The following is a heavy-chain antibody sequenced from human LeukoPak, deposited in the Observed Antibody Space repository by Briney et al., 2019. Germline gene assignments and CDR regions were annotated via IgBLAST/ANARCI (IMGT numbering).Heavy chain of an antibody. V-gene: IGHV3-33*01. CDR2: IWYDGSNK. CDR3: ARDRSSTVSSTLDY. D-gene: IGHD4-17*01. CDR1: ESPSRTFG. Sequence: PGGSLNLPGTRLESPSRTFGLTGARKAPAKGREGGQPIWYDGSNKYYADSVKGRFTMSRDNSENTVYLQMKSLRAEDTAVYYCARDRSSTVSSTLDYWGQGTLVTVSS. J-gene: IGHJ4*02.